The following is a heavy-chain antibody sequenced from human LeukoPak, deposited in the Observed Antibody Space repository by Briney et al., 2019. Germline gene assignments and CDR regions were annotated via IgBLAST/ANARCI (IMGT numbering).Heavy chain of an antibody. J-gene: IGHJ4*02. CDR3: ARQGYSDYGFDS. CDR1: GYRFTTSW. CDR2: IYPGDSDT. D-gene: IGHD5-12*01. V-gene: IGHV5-51*01. Sequence: GESLKISCRGSGYRFTTSWIAWVLQMPGKGLECMGIIYPGDSDTRYSPSFQGQVTISADKSISTAYLQWSSLEASDSAIYYCARQGYSDYGFDSWGQGTLVTVSS.